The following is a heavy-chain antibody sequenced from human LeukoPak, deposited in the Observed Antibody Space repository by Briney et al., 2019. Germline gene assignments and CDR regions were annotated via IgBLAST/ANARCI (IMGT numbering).Heavy chain of an antibody. V-gene: IGHV1-69*13. CDR1: GYTFSSYA. CDR3: ARDNPYCSGGSCSFDP. J-gene: IGHJ5*02. CDR2: IIPIFGTA. D-gene: IGHD2-15*01. Sequence: SVKVSCKASGYTFSSYAISWVRQAPGQGLEWMGGIIPIFGTANYAQKFQGRVTITADESTSTAYMELSSLRSEDTAVYYCARDNPYCSGGSCSFDPWGQGTLVTVSS.